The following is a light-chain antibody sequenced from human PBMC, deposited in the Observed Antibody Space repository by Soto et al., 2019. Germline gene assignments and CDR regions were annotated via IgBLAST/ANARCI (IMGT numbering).Light chain of an antibody. V-gene: IGKV3-15*01. CDR1: QSVSSN. CDR3: QQRSNWPWT. J-gene: IGKJ1*01. CDR2: GAS. Sequence: DIVMAQSPATLSVSLGDRATLSCRASQSVSSNLAWYQLKPGQAPRLLLYGASTRATGIPARFSGSGSGTEFTLTISSLQSEDFAVYYCQQRSNWPWTFGQGTKVDIK.